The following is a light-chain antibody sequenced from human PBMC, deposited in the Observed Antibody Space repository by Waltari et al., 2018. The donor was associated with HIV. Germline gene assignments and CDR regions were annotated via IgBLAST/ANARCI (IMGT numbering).Light chain of an antibody. Sequence: SYDLTQALSVSVALGQTATITCDGLNIGTKNVNWYQQKAGQAPLLVIYRDDNRPSGTPERFSGASSSNTATLIISGAQPGDEADYFCQVWHSNTAVFGSGTKVTVL. CDR3: QVWHSNTAV. CDR1: NIGTKN. J-gene: IGLJ1*01. CDR2: RDD. V-gene: IGLV3-9*01.